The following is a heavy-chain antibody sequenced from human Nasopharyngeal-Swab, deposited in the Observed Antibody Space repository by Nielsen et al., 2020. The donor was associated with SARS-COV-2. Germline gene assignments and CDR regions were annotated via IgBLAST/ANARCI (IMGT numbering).Heavy chain of an antibody. CDR1: GFTFSSYA. V-gene: IGHV3-30-3*01. CDR3: ARDPMITFGGVIVADYYYCGMDV. CDR2: ISYDGSNK. Sequence: GESLKISCAASGFTFSSYAMHWVRQAPGKGLEWVAVISYDGSNKYYADSVKGRFTISRDNSKNTLYLQMNSLRAEDTAVYYCARDPMITFGGVIVADYYYCGMDVWGQGTTVTVSS. D-gene: IGHD3-16*02. J-gene: IGHJ6*02.